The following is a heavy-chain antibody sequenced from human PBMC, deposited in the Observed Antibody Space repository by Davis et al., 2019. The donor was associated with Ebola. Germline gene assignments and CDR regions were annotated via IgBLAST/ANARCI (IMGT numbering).Heavy chain of an antibody. CDR2: INHSGST. V-gene: IGHV4-34*01. J-gene: IGHJ5*02. D-gene: IGHD1-26*01. CDR1: GGSISSYH. Sequence: SETLSLTCTVSGGSISSYHWSWIRQPPGKGLEWIGEINHSGSTNYNPSLKSRVTISVDTSKNQFSLKLSSVTAADTAVYYCARAGGSYYLNRFDPWGQGTLVTVSS. CDR3: ARAGGSYYLNRFDP.